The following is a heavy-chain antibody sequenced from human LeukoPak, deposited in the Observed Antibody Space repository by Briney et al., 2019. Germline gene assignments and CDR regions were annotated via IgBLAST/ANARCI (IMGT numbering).Heavy chain of an antibody. J-gene: IGHJ4*02. V-gene: IGHV3-33*01. CDR1: GFTFSSYG. Sequence: PGRSLRLSCAASGFTFSSYGMHWVRQAPGEGLEWVAVIWYDGSNKYYADSVKGRFTISRDNSKNTLYLQMNSLRAEDTAVYYCARGFSRFGELLYFDYWGQGTLVTVSS. D-gene: IGHD3-10*01. CDR2: IWYDGSNK. CDR3: ARGFSRFGELLYFDY.